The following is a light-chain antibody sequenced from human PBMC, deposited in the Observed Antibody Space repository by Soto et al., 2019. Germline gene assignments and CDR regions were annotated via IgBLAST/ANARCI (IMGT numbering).Light chain of an antibody. CDR3: QSYDSSLSGSV. CDR1: SSNIGAGYD. CDR2: GNN. V-gene: IGLV1-40*01. J-gene: IGLJ2*01. Sequence: QSVLTQPPSSSRAPGQRVTISCTGSSSNIGAGYDVHWYQQLPTTAPKLLIYGNNNRPSGVPDRFSGSKSGTSASLAITGLQAEDEADYYCQSYDSSLSGSVFGGGTKLTFL.